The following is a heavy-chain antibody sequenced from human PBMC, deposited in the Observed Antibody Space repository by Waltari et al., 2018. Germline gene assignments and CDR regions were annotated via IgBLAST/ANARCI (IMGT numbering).Heavy chain of an antibody. D-gene: IGHD2-15*01. CDR2: IQRSGRT. J-gene: IGHJ4*02. CDR3: ARDRGRGIYLDS. CDR1: GDSMSSTDW. Sequence: QMQLQESGPGLVKPSGTLSVTCTVSGDSMSSTDWGSWVRQSPEKGLEWIGQIQRSGRTHYNPSLESRVTISIDTSNNQFSLKVTSTTAADTAVYYCARDRGRGIYLDSWGRGTLVTVSP. V-gene: IGHV4-4*02.